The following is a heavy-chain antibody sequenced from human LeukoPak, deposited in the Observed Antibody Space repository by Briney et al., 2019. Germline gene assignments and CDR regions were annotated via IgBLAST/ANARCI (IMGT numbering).Heavy chain of an antibody. Sequence: SVKVSCKASGGTFSSYAISWVRQAPGQGLEWMGGIIPIFGTANYAQKFQGRVTITADESTSTAYMELSSLRSEDTAVYYCARPSFFPEGQLWFYYYYGMDVWGQGTTVTVSS. CDR1: GGTFSSYA. V-gene: IGHV1-69*01. CDR3: ARPSFFPEGQLWFYYYYGMDV. CDR2: IIPIFGTA. J-gene: IGHJ6*02. D-gene: IGHD5-18*01.